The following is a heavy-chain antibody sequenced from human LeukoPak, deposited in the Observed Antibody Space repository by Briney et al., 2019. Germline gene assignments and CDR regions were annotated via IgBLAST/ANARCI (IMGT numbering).Heavy chain of an antibody. CDR3: TTDPSSLVIWELSSFDYYYMDV. J-gene: IGHJ6*03. CDR1: GFTFSNAW. CDR2: IKSKTDGGTT. V-gene: IGHV3-15*01. D-gene: IGHD1-26*01. Sequence: GGSLRLSCAASGFTFSNAWMSWVRQAPGKGLEWVGRIKSKTDGGTTDYAAPVKGRFTISRDDSKNTLYLQMNSLKTEDTAVYYCTTDPSSLVIWELSSFDYYYMDVWGKGTTVTISS.